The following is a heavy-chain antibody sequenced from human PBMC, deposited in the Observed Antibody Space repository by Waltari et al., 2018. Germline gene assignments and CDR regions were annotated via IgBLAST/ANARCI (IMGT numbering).Heavy chain of an antibody. Sequence: EVKLLESGGGLLQPGGSLRLPCAASGFTFGGFARTWVRQAPGKGLEWVSAISGSGGSTYYADSVKGRFTISRDNSKNTLYLQMNSLRAEDTAVYYCAKPAGYSGNYYFDYWGQGTLVTVSS. CDR2: ISGSGGST. J-gene: IGHJ4*02. D-gene: IGHD1-26*01. V-gene: IGHV3-23*01. CDR3: AKPAGYSGNYYFDY. CDR1: GFTFGGFA.